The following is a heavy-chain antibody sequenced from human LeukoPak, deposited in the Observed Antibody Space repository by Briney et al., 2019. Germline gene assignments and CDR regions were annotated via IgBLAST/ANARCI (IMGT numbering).Heavy chain of an antibody. J-gene: IGHJ4*02. CDR1: GGSLSSDTNY. CDR2: IHYSGTP. Sequence: PSETLSLTRTVSGGSLSSDTNYWGWIRQPPGKGLEWIGSIHYSGTPYYNPSLKSRITISVDTSKNQFSLKLNSVTAADVAVYYCARRGFGYILDYWGQGTLVTVSS. D-gene: IGHD1-1*01. V-gene: IGHV4-39*01. CDR3: ARRGFGYILDY.